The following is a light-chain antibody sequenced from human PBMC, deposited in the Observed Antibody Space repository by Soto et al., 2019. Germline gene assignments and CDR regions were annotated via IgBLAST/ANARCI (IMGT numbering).Light chain of an antibody. CDR2: WAS. J-gene: IGKJ1*01. Sequence: DMVIAHGGDCLAVSMGERATIKCKSSQRVLSSSNNRNYLAWYQQKPRQPPKVLINWASTRESGVPDRFSGSGSGTDFTLTITSLQAEDVAVYYCNQYFGSPLTSGQGTKVDIK. CDR1: QRVLSSSNNRNY. CDR3: NQYFGSPLT. V-gene: IGKV4-1*01.